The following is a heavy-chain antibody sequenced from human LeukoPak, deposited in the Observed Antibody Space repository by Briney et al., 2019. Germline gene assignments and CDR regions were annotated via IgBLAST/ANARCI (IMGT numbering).Heavy chain of an antibody. J-gene: IGHJ3*02. CDR3: ASTLKGIAAAGTDAFDI. V-gene: IGHV4-39*01. D-gene: IGHD6-13*01. Sequence: SETLSLMCTVSGGSMSSYYWGWIRQPPGKGLEWIGSIYYSGSTYYNPSLKSRVTISVDTSKNQFSLKLSSVTAADTAVYYCASTLKGIAAAGTDAFDIWGQGTMVTVSS. CDR2: IYYSGST. CDR1: GGSMSSYY.